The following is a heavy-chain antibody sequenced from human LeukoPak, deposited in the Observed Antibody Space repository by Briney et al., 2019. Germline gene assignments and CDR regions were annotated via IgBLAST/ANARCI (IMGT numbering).Heavy chain of an antibody. Sequence: SETLSLTCTVSGGSISSYYWSWIRQPPGKGLEWIGYIYYSGSTNYNPSLKSRVTISVDTSKNQFSLKLSSVTAADTAVYYCARVSGTAMAPPIFDYWGQGTLVTVSS. V-gene: IGHV4-59*01. D-gene: IGHD5-18*01. J-gene: IGHJ4*02. CDR3: ARVSGTAMAPPIFDY. CDR1: GGSISSYY. CDR2: IYYSGST.